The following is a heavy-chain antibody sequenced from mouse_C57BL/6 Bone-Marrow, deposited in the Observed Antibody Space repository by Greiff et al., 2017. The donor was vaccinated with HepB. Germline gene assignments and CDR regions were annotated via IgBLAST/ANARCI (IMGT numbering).Heavy chain of an antibody. D-gene: IGHD3-2*02. CDR2: IYPRDGST. CDR1: GYTFTSYD. Sequence: VQLQQSGPELVKPGASVKLSCKASGYTFTSYDINWVKQRPGQGLEWIGWIYPRDGSTKYNEKFKGKATFTVDTSSSTAYMELHSLTSEDSAVYFCARGDSSGYVGYYAMDYWGQGTSVTVSS. V-gene: IGHV1-85*01. J-gene: IGHJ4*01. CDR3: ARGDSSGYVGYYAMDY.